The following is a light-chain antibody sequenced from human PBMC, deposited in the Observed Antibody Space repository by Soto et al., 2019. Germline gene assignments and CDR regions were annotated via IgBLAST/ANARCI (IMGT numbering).Light chain of an antibody. V-gene: IGLV2-8*01. J-gene: IGLJ1*01. CDR1: SSDVGNYNS. CDR3: SSYAANNRV. Sequence: QSALTQPPSASGSPGQSVTISCTGTSSDVGNYNSVSWYQQHPGKAPKVIIYEVTKRPSGVPDRFSGSKSGNTDSLTVSGLQAEDEADYYCSSYAANNRVFGTGTKVT. CDR2: EVT.